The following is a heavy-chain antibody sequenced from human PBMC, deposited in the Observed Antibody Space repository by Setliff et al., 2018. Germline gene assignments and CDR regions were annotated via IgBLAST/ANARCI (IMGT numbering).Heavy chain of an antibody. V-gene: IGHV4-61*09. CDR3: ARGGTYRYFDY. CDR2: IYTSWST. CDR1: GDPMSSRRYY. J-gene: IGHJ4*02. Sequence: SETLSLTCTVSGDPMSSRRYYWAWIRQPAGKGLEWIGQIYTSWSTNYNPSLKSRVTISLDTSNNQFSPSLSSVTAADTAVYYCARGGTYRYFDYWGQGTLVTVSS.